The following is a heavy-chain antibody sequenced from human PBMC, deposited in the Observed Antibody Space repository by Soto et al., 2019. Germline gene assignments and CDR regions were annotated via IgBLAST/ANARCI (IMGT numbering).Heavy chain of an antibody. J-gene: IGHJ5*01. CDR2: IYWNDDK. V-gene: IGHV2-5*01. D-gene: IGHD1-26*01. CDR3: ASEGTIVPRCFDP. CDR1: RFPFSSKGEG. Sequence: LTLVTPTETPKLMGTFPRFPFSSKGEGVGWIRQPPGKALEWRALIYWNDDKRYSPSLKSRLTITKDTSKNQVFLTMTNLDPVDTATYYCASEGTIVPRCFDPWGQGTLVTVS.